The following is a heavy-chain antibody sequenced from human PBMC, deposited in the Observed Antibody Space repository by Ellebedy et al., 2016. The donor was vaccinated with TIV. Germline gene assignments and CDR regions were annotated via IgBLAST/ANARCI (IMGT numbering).Heavy chain of an antibody. V-gene: IGHV3-23*01. D-gene: IGHD7-27*01. J-gene: IGHJ4*02. Sequence: PSETLSLTCAVSGDSISSSNWWSWVRQPPGKGLEWVSAMAEYDGRTFYADSVRGRFTISRDNSGNTLFLQMNSLRAEDTAIYYCTKRAENWGFFDYWGQGARVTVSS. CDR2: MAEYDGRT. CDR3: TKRAENWGFFDY. CDR1: GDSISSSN.